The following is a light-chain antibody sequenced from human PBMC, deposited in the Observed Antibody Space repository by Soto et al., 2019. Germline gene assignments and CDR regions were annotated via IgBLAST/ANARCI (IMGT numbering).Light chain of an antibody. J-gene: IGLJ1*01. CDR3: SSYTSSSTPLYV. CDR2: DVS. CDR1: SSDAGGYNY. V-gene: IGLV2-14*01. Sequence: QSVLTQPASVSGSPGQSITISCTGTSSDAGGYNYVSWYQQHPGKAPKLMIYDVSNRPSGVSNRFSGSKSGNTASLTISGLQAEDEADYYCSSYTSSSTPLYVFGTGTKLTVL.